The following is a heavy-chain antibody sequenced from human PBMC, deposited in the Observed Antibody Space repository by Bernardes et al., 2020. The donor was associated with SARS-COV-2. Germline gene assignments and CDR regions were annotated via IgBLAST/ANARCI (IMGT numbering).Heavy chain of an antibody. CDR1: GGSISSSSYY. CDR3: ARHPVRGPYYYYGMDV. V-gene: IGHV4-39*01. J-gene: IGHJ6*02. Sequence: SETLSLTCTVSGGSISSSSYYWGWIRQPPGKGLEWIGSIYYSGSTYYNPSLKSRVTISVDTSKNQFSLKLSSVTAADTAVYYCARHPVRGPYYYYGMDVWGQGTTVTVSS. D-gene: IGHD3-16*01. CDR2: IYYSGST.